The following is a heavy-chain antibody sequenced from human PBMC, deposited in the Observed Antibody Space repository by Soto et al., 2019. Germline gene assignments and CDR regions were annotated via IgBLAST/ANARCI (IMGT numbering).Heavy chain of an antibody. Sequence: QVQLMQSGAEVKKPGASVKVSCKASGDTFSDYYIHWVRQAPGQGLEWMGTVNPSGGHTTYSQHFLGRGTMSRDTSTSTLHMELTSLTSEDTAVYYGARGGHVVVVTAALDYWGQGTLVTVSS. J-gene: IGHJ4*02. V-gene: IGHV1-46*01. CDR3: ARGGHVVVVTAALDY. CDR2: VNPSGGHT. D-gene: IGHD2-21*02. CDR1: GDTFSDYY.